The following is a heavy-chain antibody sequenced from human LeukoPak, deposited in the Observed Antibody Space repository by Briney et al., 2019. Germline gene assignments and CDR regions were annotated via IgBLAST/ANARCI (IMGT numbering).Heavy chain of an antibody. V-gene: IGHV4-34*01. Sequence: PSETLSLTCAVSGGSFSGYYWSWIRQPPGKELEWIGSIYYSGSTYYNPSLNSRVTISVDTSKNQFSLKLSSVTAADTAVYYCARDYLGGNPDAFDIWGQGTMVTVSS. D-gene: IGHD4-23*01. CDR2: IYYSGST. CDR3: ARDYLGGNPDAFDI. CDR1: GGSFSGYY. J-gene: IGHJ3*02.